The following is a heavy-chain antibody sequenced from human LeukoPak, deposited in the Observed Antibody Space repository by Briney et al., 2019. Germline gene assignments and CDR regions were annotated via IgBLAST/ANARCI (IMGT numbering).Heavy chain of an antibody. J-gene: IGHJ5*02. CDR3: ARLVTMIVAPNWFDP. D-gene: IGHD3-22*01. CDR1: GYSFTSYW. V-gene: IGHV5-51*01. Sequence: GESLKISCKGSGYSFTSYWIGWVRQMLGKGLEWMGIIYPGDSDTRYSPSFQGQVTISADKSISTAYLQWSSLKASDTAMYYCARLVTMIVAPNWFDPWGQGTLVTVSS. CDR2: IYPGDSDT.